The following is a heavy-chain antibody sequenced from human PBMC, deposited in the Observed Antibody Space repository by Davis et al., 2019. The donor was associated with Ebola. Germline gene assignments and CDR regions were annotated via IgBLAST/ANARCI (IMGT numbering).Heavy chain of an antibody. CDR2: IYYSGST. D-gene: IGHD4-11*01. CDR3: AREQSRYFDS. Sequence: SETLSLTCTVSGGSISSYYWSWIRQPPGKGLEWIGYIYYSGSTTYNPSLKSRVTISVDTSKNQFSLKQSSVTAADTAVYYCAREQSRYFDSWGQGSLVTVSS. V-gene: IGHV4-59*01. J-gene: IGHJ4*02. CDR1: GGSISSYY.